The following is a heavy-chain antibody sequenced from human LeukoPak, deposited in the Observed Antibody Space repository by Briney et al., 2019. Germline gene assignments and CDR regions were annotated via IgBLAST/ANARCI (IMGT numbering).Heavy chain of an antibody. V-gene: IGHV3-48*01. D-gene: IGHD3-22*01. CDR2: ISSSSTTI. Sequence: GGSLRLSCAASGFTFSSYSMIWVRQAPGKGLEWVSYISSSSTTIYYADSVMGRFTISRDNAKNSLYLQMNSLRAEDTAVYYCAKARGSGYYYVQYYFDYWGQGTLVTVSS. CDR1: GFTFSSYS. J-gene: IGHJ4*02. CDR3: AKARGSGYYYVQYYFDY.